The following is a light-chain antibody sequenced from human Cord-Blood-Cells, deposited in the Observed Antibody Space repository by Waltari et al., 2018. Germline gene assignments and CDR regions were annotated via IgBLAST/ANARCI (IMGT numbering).Light chain of an antibody. CDR2: DVS. V-gene: IGLV2-14*01. CDR3: SSYTSSSTRV. Sequence: QSALTQPASVSGSPGQSITISCTGTSSDVGGYNYGSWYQPHPGKAPKLMIYDVSNRPSGVSNRFSGSKSGNTASLTISGLQAEDEADCYCSSYTSSSTRVFGGGTKLTVL. CDR1: SSDVGGYNY. J-gene: IGLJ2*01.